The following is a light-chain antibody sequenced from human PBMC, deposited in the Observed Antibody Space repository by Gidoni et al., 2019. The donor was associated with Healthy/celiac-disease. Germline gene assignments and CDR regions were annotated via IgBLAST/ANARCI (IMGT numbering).Light chain of an antibody. Sequence: QSALTQPRSVSGSPGQSVTISCTGTSSDVGGYNYVSWYQQHPGKAPKLMIYDVSKRPSGVPDRFSGSKSGNTASLTISGLQAEDEADYYCCSYAGSLVYVFGTGTKVTVL. CDR1: SSDVGGYNY. CDR3: CSYAGSLVYV. CDR2: DVS. V-gene: IGLV2-11*02. J-gene: IGLJ1*01.